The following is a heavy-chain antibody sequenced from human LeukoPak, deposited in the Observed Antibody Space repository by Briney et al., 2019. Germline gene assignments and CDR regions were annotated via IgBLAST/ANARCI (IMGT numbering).Heavy chain of an antibody. D-gene: IGHD1-1*01. CDR1: EYTSSDFY. J-gene: IGHJ5*02. CDR2: INPYTGAT. CDR3: ATSTVTHTRDP. V-gene: IGHV1-2*02. Sequence: ASVKVSCQASEYTSSDFYLNCVRQAPGQGLEWMGWINPYTGATIYAQNFQGRVTMTWDASIGTGYVELTRLTSDDTALYYCATSTVTHTRDPWGQGTLVTVSS.